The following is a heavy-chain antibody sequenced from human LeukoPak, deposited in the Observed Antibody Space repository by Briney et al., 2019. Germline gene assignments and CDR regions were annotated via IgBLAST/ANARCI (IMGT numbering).Heavy chain of an antibody. CDR2: ISYDGSNK. CDR1: GSTFSNYA. CDR3: ARGDSSWDYFDY. J-gene: IGHJ4*02. Sequence: GGSLRLSCAASGSTFSNYAMHWVRQAPGKGLEWVAVISYDGSNKYYADSVKGRFTISRDNSKNTLYLQMNSLRTEDTAVYYCARGDSSWDYFDYWGQGTLVTVSS. D-gene: IGHD6-13*01. V-gene: IGHV3-30-3*01.